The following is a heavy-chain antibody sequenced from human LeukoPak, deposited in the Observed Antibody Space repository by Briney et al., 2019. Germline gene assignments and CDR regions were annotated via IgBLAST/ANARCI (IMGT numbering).Heavy chain of an antibody. CDR3: ARVGDGYNPEVDY. CDR1: GFTVSSNY. CDR2: IYSGGNT. Sequence: GGSLRLSCAASGFTVSSNYMSWVRQAPGKGLEWVSVIYSGGNTHYADSVKGRFTISRDNSKNSLYLQMNSLRAEDTAVYYCARVGDGYNPEVDYWGQGTLVTVSS. D-gene: IGHD5-24*01. J-gene: IGHJ4*02. V-gene: IGHV3-53*01.